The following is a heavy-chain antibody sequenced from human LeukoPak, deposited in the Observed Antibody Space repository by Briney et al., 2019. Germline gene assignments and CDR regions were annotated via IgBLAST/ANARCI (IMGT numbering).Heavy chain of an antibody. D-gene: IGHD5-24*01. CDR2: ISYDGSNK. V-gene: IGHV3-30-3*01. J-gene: IGHJ4*02. CDR3: ATADGWLQSRVDC. CDR1: GFTFENYA. Sequence: GGSLRLPCAASGFTFENYAMHWVRQAPGKGLEWLAVISYDGSNKYYADSVKGRFTISRDNSKNALYLQMNSLRAEDTAIYYCATADGWLQSRVDCWGQGTLVTVSS.